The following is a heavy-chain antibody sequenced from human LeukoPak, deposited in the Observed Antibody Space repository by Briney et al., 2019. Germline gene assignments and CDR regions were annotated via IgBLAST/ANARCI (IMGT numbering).Heavy chain of an antibody. CDR1: GGSISTYY. CDR2: IYYSGST. CDR3: ARDGNTGTFLSYFDY. D-gene: IGHD1-7*01. Sequence: PSETLSLTCTVSGGSISTYYWSWIRQPPGKGLEWIGYIYYSGSTLYNPSLKSRVTISLDTSKNQFSLRLNSVTAADTAVYYCARDGNTGTFLSYFDYWGQGTLVAVSS. J-gene: IGHJ4*02. V-gene: IGHV4-59*01.